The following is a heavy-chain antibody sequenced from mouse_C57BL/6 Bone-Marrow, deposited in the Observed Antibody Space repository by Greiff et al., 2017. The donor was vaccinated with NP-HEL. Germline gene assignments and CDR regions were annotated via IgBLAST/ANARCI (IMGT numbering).Heavy chain of an antibody. CDR2: IDPENGDT. CDR1: GFNINDDY. J-gene: IGHJ4*01. Sequence: VQLQQSGAELVRPGASVKLSCTASGFNINDDYMHWVKQRPEQGLEWIGWIDPENGDTEYASKFQGKATITADTSSNTAYLQLSSLTSEDTAVYYCPRAYYGSSGAMDYWGQGTSVPVS. D-gene: IGHD1-1*01. CDR3: PRAYYGSSGAMDY. V-gene: IGHV14-4*01.